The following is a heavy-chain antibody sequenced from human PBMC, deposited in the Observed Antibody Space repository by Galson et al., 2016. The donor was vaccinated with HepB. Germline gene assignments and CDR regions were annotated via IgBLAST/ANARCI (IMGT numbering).Heavy chain of an antibody. CDR3: AKGAYSLPENFQH. CDR2: ISGSGGTT. CDR1: GFTFSSYA. Sequence: SLRLSCAASGFTFSSYAMNWVRQPPGKGLEWVSSISGSGGTTYYADSLKDRFTISRDNSKSTLYLQMNSLRAEDTAVYYCAKGAYSLPENFQHWGQGTLVTVSS. J-gene: IGHJ1*01. V-gene: IGHV3-23*01. D-gene: IGHD2-15*01.